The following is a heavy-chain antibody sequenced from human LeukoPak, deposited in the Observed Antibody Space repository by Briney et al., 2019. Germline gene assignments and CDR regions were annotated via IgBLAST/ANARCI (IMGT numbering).Heavy chain of an antibody. CDR2: IRSKANSYAT. V-gene: IGHV3-73*01. CDR3: TRLGSSGHY. J-gene: IGHJ4*02. D-gene: IGHD6-19*01. Sequence: GGSLRLSCAASGFTFSGSAMHWVRQASGKGLEWVGRIRSKANSYATAYAASVKGRFTISRDDSKNTAYLQMNSLKTEGTAVCYCTRLGSSGHYWGQGTLVTVSS. CDR1: GFTFSGSA.